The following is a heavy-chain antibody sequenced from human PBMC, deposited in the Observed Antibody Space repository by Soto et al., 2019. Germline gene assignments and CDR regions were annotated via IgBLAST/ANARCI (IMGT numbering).Heavy chain of an antibody. V-gene: IGHV4-30-4*02. D-gene: IGHD2-21*02. CDR2: IYYSGST. Sequence: SETLSLTCTVSGGSISSGDYYWSWIRQPPGKGLEWIGYIYYSGSTYYNPSLKSRITIQVDSSKNQFSLKMNSVTAADTAVYYCAILNRNCGRDCYFDYWGQGALVTVSS. CDR1: GGSISSGDYY. CDR3: AILNRNCGRDCYFDY. J-gene: IGHJ4*02.